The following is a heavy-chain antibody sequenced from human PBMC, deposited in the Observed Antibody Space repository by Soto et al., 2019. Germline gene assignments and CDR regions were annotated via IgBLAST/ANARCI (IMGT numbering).Heavy chain of an antibody. V-gene: IGHV3-53*02. CDR3: ARDWNGHSGSEP. D-gene: IGHD1-1*01. Sequence: EVQLVETGGGLIQPGGSLSLSCAASGFAVSNSYMSWVRQAPGKGLEWVSVIYADGTTHSADAVRGRFTISRDSSRNTLYLQMNNLRAEDTAVYYCARDWNGHSGSEPWCQGTLGTVS. J-gene: IGHJ5*02. CDR1: GFAVSNSY. CDR2: IYADGTT.